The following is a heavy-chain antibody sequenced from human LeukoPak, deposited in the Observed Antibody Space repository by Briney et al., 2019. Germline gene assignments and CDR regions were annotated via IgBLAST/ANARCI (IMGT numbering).Heavy chain of an antibody. Sequence: EASVKVSCKASGGTFSSYAISWVRQAPGQGLEWMGGIIPIFGTANYAQKFQGRVTITADESTSAAYMELSSLRSEDTAVYYCARDPHCSSTSCYAFDIWGQGTMVTVSS. J-gene: IGHJ3*02. V-gene: IGHV1-69*13. D-gene: IGHD2-2*01. CDR1: GGTFSSYA. CDR2: IIPIFGTA. CDR3: ARDPHCSSTSCYAFDI.